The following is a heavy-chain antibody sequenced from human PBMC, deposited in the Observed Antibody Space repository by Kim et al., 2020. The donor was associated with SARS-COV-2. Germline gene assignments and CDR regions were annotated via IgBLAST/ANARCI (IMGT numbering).Heavy chain of an antibody. V-gene: IGHV4-34*01. Sequence: SETLSLTCAVYGGSFSGYYWSWIRQPPGKGLEWIGEINHSGSTNYNPSLKSRVTISVDTSKNQFSLKLSSVTAADTAVYYCARGNWFDPWGQGTLVTVSS. CDR2: INHSGST. CDR3: ARGNWFDP. CDR1: GGSFSGYY. J-gene: IGHJ5*02.